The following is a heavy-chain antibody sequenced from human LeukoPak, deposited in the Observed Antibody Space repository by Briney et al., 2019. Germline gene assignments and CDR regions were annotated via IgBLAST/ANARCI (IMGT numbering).Heavy chain of an antibody. D-gene: IGHD2-15*01. Sequence: GGSLRLSCAASGFTFSGSAMHWVRQASGEGVEWVGRIRSKANSFATAYAASVKGRFTISRDDSKNTAYLQMNSLKTEDTAVYYCTRRAGYCSGGSCLVEDYGIDVWGQGTTVTVSS. CDR2: IRSKANSFAT. J-gene: IGHJ6*02. CDR1: GFTFSGSA. V-gene: IGHV3-73*01. CDR3: TRRAGYCSGGSCLVEDYGIDV.